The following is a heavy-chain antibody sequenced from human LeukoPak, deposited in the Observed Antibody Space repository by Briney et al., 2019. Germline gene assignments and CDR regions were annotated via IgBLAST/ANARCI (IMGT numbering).Heavy chain of an antibody. Sequence: ASVKVSCKASGYTFTSYGISWVRQAPGQGLEWMGIINPSGGSTSYAQKFQGRVTMTRDMSTSTVYMELSSLRSEDTAVYYCAITSYGSGNDGAFDIWGQGTMVTVSS. CDR2: INPSGGST. V-gene: IGHV1-46*01. CDR3: AITSYGSGNDGAFDI. D-gene: IGHD3-10*01. CDR1: GYTFTSYG. J-gene: IGHJ3*02.